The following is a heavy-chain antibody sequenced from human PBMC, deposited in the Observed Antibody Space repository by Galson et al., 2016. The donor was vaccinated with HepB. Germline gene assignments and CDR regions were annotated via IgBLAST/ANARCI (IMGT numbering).Heavy chain of an antibody. CDR2: IFLGGTT. J-gene: IGHJ3*02. CDR3: ARHMAVAGTKGFDI. D-gene: IGHD6-19*01. CDR1: GGSISSAKG. V-gene: IGHV4-4*02. Sequence: TLSLTCAVSGGSISSAKGWSWVRQPPAKGLEWIGEIFLGGTTNYDPSLKSRVTISIDKSKNQFSLDLSSVTAADTALYYCARHMAVAGTKGFDIWGQGAMVTVSS.